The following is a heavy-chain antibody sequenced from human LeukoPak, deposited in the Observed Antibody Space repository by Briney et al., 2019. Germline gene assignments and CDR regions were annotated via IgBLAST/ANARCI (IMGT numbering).Heavy chain of an antibody. CDR2: ISSSSSTI. CDR3: AKVSEDRFDY. J-gene: IGHJ4*02. Sequence: GGSLRLSCAASGFTFSSYSMNWVRQAPGKGLEWVSYISSSSSTIYYADSVKGRFTISRDNSKNTLYLQMDSLRAEDTAVYYCAKVSEDRFDYWGQGTLVTVSS. V-gene: IGHV3-48*01. CDR1: GFTFSSYS. D-gene: IGHD1-14*01.